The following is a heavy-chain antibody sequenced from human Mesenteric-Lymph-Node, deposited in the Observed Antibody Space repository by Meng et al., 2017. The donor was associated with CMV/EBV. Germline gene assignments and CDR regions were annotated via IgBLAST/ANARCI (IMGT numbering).Heavy chain of an antibody. CDR2: ISGGATAI. J-gene: IGHJ4*02. Sequence: GGSLRLSCAASGFRFRDYYMNWIRQTPGKGLEWISYISGGATAIYYADSLKGRFTISRDNGRNTLYLQMDNLRAEDTAVYYCARQPRQKTAISLWGQGTLVTVSS. D-gene: IGHD5-18*01. V-gene: IGHV3-11*01. CDR1: GFRFRDYY. CDR3: ARQPRQKTAISL.